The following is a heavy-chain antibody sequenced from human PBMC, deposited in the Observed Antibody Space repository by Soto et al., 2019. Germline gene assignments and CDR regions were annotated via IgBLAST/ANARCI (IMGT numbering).Heavy chain of an antibody. CDR3: ARDFNLQLWFSASYYYGMDV. Sequence: PGGSLRLSCAASGFIFSSDWMSWVRQAPGKGLEWVANIKQDGSEKYYVDSVKGRFTISRDNAKNSLYLQMNSLRAEDTAVYYCARDFNLQLWFSASYYYGMDVWGEVTAVTVSS. J-gene: IGHJ6*04. D-gene: IGHD5-18*01. V-gene: IGHV3-7*04. CDR1: GFIFSSDW. CDR2: IKQDGSEK.